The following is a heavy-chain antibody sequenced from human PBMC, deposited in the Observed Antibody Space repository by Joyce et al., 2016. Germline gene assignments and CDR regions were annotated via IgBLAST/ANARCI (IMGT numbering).Heavy chain of an antibody. CDR1: GGSFSGYY. D-gene: IGHD4-23*01. CDR2: INHSGST. CDR3: ARGIDYGGYSESGRTFDI. J-gene: IGHJ3*02. V-gene: IGHV4-34*01. Sequence: VQLQQWGAGLLKSSETLSLTCAVYGGSFSGYYWNWIRQAPGKGLEWIGEINHSGSTIYNPSRKSRVTISRNTSKNQFSLKLSSVTAADTAVYFCARGIDYGGYSESGRTFDIWGQGTMVTVSS.